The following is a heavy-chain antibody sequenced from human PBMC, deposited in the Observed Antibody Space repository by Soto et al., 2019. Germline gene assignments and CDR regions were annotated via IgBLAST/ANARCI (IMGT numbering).Heavy chain of an antibody. CDR1: GGSFSGYY. Sequence: PSETLSLTCAVYGGSFSGYYWSWIRQPPGKGLEWIGEINHSGSTNYNPSLKSRVTISVDTSKNQFSLKLSSVTAADTAVYYCARGTILGYCSSTSCSNNWFDPWGQGTLVTVSS. J-gene: IGHJ5*02. CDR3: ARGTILGYCSSTSCSNNWFDP. CDR2: INHSGST. D-gene: IGHD2-2*01. V-gene: IGHV4-34*01.